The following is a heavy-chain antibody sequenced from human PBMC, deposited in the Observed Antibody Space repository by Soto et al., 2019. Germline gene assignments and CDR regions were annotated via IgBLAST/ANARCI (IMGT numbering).Heavy chain of an antibody. J-gene: IGHJ6*03. CDR2: IYPGDSDT. CDR1: GYSFTSYW. Sequence: VQLVPSGAEVKKPGESLKLSCKGSGYSFTSYWIGWVRQMPGKGLEWMGIIYPGDSDTRYSPSFQGQVTISADKSISTSYPQWSSLKASDTAMDYCARQSPYGDYDYYYYMDVWGKGTTVTVSS. V-gene: IGHV5-51*01. D-gene: IGHD4-17*01. CDR3: ARQSPYGDYDYYYYMDV.